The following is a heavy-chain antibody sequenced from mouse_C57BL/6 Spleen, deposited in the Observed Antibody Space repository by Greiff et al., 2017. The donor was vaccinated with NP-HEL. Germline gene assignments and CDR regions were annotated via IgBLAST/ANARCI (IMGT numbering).Heavy chain of an antibody. Sequence: VQLQQSGAELVKPGASVKISCKASGYAFSSYWMNWVKQRPGKGLEWIGQIYPGDGDTNYNGKFKGKATLTADKSSSTAYMQLSSLTSEDSAVYFCARSTTVVAHFDYWGQGTTLIVSS. V-gene: IGHV1-80*01. CDR1: GYAFSSYW. CDR2: IYPGDGDT. CDR3: ARSTTVVAHFDY. J-gene: IGHJ2*01. D-gene: IGHD1-1*01.